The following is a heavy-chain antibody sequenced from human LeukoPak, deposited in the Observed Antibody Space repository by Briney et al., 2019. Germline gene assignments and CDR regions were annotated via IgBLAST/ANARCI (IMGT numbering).Heavy chain of an antibody. Sequence: GGSLRLSCAGSGFTFNNYAVHWVRQAPGQGLEWVAVISHHAIHKYYADSVKGRFTISRDSSKNTVSLQMNSLRGEDTAVYYCARDSGLWSSEYYFDYWGQGTLVTVSS. CDR3: ARDSGLWSSEYYFDY. D-gene: IGHD2-15*01. V-gene: IGHV3-30*04. CDR1: GFTFNNYA. J-gene: IGHJ4*02. CDR2: ISHHAIHK.